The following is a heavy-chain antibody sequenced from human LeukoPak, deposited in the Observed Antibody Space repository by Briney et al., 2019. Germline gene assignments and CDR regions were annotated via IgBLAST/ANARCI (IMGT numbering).Heavy chain of an antibody. CDR1: GFTVSSNF. V-gene: IGHV3-53*01. D-gene: IGHD3-3*01. CDR2: IYSGGST. J-gene: IGHJ2*01. Sequence: GGSLRLSCAASGFTVSSNFMSWVRQPPGRGLEWVSVIYSGGSTYYADSVKGRFTISRDNSKNTLYLQMNSLRAEDTAVYYCARSSGPLTRGFDLWGRGTLVTVSS. CDR3: ARSSGPLTRGFDL.